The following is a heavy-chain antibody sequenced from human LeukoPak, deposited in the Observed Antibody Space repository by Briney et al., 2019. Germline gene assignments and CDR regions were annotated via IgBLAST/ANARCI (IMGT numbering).Heavy chain of an antibody. CDR3: ARVKGGIAAAGNYFDY. J-gene: IGHJ4*02. Sequence: PGGSLRLSCAASGFTFSSYWMHWVRQTPGKGLVWVSRITPDGTSTTYADSVKGRFTISRDNSKNTLHLQMNSLRTEDTAVYYCARVKGGIAAAGNYFDYWGQGTLVTVSS. CDR1: GFTFSSYW. CDR2: ITPDGTST. V-gene: IGHV3-74*01. D-gene: IGHD6-13*01.